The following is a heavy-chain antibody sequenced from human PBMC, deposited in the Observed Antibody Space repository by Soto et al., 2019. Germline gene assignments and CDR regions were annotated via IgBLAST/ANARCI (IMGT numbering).Heavy chain of an antibody. J-gene: IGHJ6*02. CDR1: GGSISSYY. CDR2: VHHSWGS. CDR3: ARQGFGPLHGLVDV. D-gene: IGHD3-10*01. Sequence: QVQLQEPGPGLVKPSETLSLSCTVSGGSISSYYWSWFRQSPGKRMEWIGYVHHSWGSSYNPSLRSRVAISLDPSKSQFSLKVTSVTATDTAVYYCARQGFGPLHGLVDVWGQGTTVTVSS. V-gene: IGHV4-59*08.